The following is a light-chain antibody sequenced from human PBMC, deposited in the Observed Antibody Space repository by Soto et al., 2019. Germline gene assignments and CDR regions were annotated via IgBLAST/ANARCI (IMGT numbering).Light chain of an antibody. CDR3: CSYARSSTYV. CDR2: EGS. V-gene: IGLV2-23*01. J-gene: IGLJ1*01. CDR1: SSDVGNYNL. Sequence: QSALTQPASVSGSPGQSITISCTGTSSDVGNYNLVSWYQQHPGKAPKFMIYEGSERPSGVSNRFSGSTSGNTASLTISGLQAEDEAHYYCCSYARSSTYVFGTGTKVTVL.